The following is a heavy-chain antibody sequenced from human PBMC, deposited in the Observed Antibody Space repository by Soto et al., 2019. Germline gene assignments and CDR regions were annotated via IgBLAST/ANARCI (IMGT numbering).Heavy chain of an antibody. Sequence: GGSLRLSCAASGFTFSSYAMHWVRQAPGKGLEWVAVISYDGSNKYYADSVKGRFTISRDNSKNTLYLQMNSLRAEDTAVYYCARDLYYYDSSGYPPLYWGQGTLVTVSS. CDR1: GFTFSSYA. CDR3: ARDLYYYDSSGYPPLY. V-gene: IGHV3-30-3*01. J-gene: IGHJ4*02. CDR2: ISYDGSNK. D-gene: IGHD3-22*01.